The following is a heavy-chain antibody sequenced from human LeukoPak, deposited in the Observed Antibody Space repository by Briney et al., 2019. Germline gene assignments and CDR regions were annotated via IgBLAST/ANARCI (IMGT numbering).Heavy chain of an antibody. J-gene: IGHJ6*02. Sequence: ASVKVSCKASGYTFTNYDIHWVRQATGQGLEWKGWMNPHSDNTAYAQKFQGRVTMTRNTSISTAYMELTSLRSEDTAVYYCARGRTTLVRTIGGMDVWGQGTTVTVSS. CDR2: MNPHSDNT. CDR1: GYTFTNYD. CDR3: ARGRTTLVRTIGGMDV. D-gene: IGHD3-10*01. V-gene: IGHV1-8*01.